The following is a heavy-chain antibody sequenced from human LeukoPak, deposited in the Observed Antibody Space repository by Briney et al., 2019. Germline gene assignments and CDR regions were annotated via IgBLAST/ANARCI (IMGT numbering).Heavy chain of an antibody. Sequence: SETLSLTCAVYGGSFSGYYWSWIRQPPGKGLEWIGEINHSGSTYYNPSLKSRVTISVDRSKNQFSLKLSSVTAADTAVYYCARDRDGMDVWGQGTTVTVSS. CDR3: ARDRDGMDV. J-gene: IGHJ6*02. CDR1: GGSFSGYY. V-gene: IGHV4-34*01. CDR2: INHSGST.